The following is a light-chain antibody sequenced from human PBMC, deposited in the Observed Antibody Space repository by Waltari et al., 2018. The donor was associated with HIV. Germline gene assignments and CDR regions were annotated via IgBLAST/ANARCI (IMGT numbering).Light chain of an antibody. CDR2: EVT. J-gene: IGLJ2*01. V-gene: IGLV2-8*01. Sequence: QSALTQPPSASGSPGQSVTISCTGTNSDLGGYNYVSWYQQHPGKAPKLVISEVTKRPSGVPDSFSGSKSGTTASLTVSGLQTEDEADYYCSSYANKNGFYVVFGGGTKLTVL. CDR3: SSYANKNGFYVV. CDR1: NSDLGGYNY.